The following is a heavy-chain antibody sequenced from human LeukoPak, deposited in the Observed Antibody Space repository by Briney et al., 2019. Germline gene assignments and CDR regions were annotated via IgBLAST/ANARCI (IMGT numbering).Heavy chain of an antibody. CDR1: GFTFSIYS. CDR3: ARGLGPDY. J-gene: IGHJ4*02. CDR2: ISSSGNTI. Sequence: PGGSLRLSCAASGFTFSIYSMNWVRQAPGKGLEWVSYISSSGNTIYYADSVKGRFTISRDNAKNSLYLRMNSLRAEDTALYYCARGLGPDYWGQGTLVTVSS. D-gene: IGHD3-9*01. V-gene: IGHV3-48*03.